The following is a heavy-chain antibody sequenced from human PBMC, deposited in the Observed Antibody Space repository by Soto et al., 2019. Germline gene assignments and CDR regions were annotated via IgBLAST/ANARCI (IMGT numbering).Heavy chain of an antibody. CDR2: MNPNSGNT. J-gene: IGHJ4*02. V-gene: IGHV1-8*01. CDR1: GYTFTSYD. CDR3: ARGQRIAVAGILGY. Sequence: QVQLVQSGAEVKKPGASVKVSCKASGYTFTSYDINWVLHATGQGLEWMGWMNPNSGNTGYAQKFQGRVTMTRNTSISTAYMELSSLRSEDTAVYYCARGQRIAVAGILGYWGQGTLVTVSS. D-gene: IGHD6-19*01.